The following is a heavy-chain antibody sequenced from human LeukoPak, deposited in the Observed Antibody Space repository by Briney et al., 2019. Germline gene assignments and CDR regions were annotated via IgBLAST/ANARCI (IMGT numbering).Heavy chain of an antibody. CDR1: GSAFTNFG. V-gene: IGHV7-4-1*02. Sequence: ASVKVSCKASGSAFTNFGINWVRQAPGQGLEWMGWINTNTGNPTYAQGFTGRFVFSLDTSVSTAYLQISGLKAEDTAVYYCARGQWPEYWGQGTLVTVSS. CDR3: ARGQWPEY. CDR2: INTNTGNP. J-gene: IGHJ4*02. D-gene: IGHD6-19*01.